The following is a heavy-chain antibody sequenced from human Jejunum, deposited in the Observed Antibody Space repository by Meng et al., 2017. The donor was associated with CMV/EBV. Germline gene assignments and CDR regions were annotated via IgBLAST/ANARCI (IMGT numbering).Heavy chain of an antibody. Sequence: AASGLSFRRIALRWVRRAPGRGRVWVSYISASGSSIYYAESVEGRFTIYRDNAKNSVYLQMNSLRAADTAVYYCASNDILTGLDYWGQGTRVTVSS. D-gene: IGHD3-9*01. CDR1: GLSFRRIA. J-gene: IGHJ4*02. CDR2: ISASGSSI. V-gene: IGHV3-48*03. CDR3: ASNDILTGLDY.